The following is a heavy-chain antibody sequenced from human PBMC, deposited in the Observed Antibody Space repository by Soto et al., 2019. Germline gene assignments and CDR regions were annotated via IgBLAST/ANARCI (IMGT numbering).Heavy chain of an antibody. V-gene: IGHV4-30-2*01. Sequence: SETLSLTCAVSGGSISSGGYSWSWIRQPPGKGLEWIGYIYHSGSTYYNPSLKSRVTISVDRSKNQFSLKLSSVTAADTAVYYCGRAMTGFDYWGQGTLVPVSS. CDR2: IYHSGST. CDR3: GRAMTGFDY. CDR1: GGSISSGGYS. D-gene: IGHD3-9*01. J-gene: IGHJ4*02.